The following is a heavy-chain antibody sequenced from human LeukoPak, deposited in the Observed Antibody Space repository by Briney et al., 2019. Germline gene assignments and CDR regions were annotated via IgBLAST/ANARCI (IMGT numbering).Heavy chain of an antibody. Sequence: ASVKVSCKASGYTFTGYYMHWVRQAPGQGLEWMGWINPNSGNTHYAQKFQDRVTMTRDTSISTAYMELNSLRSDDMAVYYCAREGAAAEDVNWFDPWGQGTLVTVSS. V-gene: IGHV1-2*02. J-gene: IGHJ5*02. CDR3: AREGAAAEDVNWFDP. CDR1: GYTFTGYY. D-gene: IGHD6-25*01. CDR2: INPNSGNT.